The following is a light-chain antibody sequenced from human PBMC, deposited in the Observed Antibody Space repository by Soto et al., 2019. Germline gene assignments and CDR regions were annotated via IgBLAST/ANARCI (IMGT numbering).Light chain of an antibody. Sequence: EIVMTQSPATLSLSPGEGATLSCRASQSVNSNLAWYQQKPGQSPRLLIHGASTRSTGIPARFSGSGSGTEFTLTISSLQSEDFAVYYCQQYQNWPPWTFGQGTKV. CDR3: QQYQNWPPWT. CDR1: QSVNSN. J-gene: IGKJ1*01. V-gene: IGKV3-15*01. CDR2: GAS.